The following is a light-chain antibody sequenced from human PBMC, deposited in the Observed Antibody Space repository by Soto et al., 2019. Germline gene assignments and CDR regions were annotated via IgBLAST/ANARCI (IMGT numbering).Light chain of an antibody. CDR1: QGISNY. V-gene: IGKV1-27*01. CDR3: HRYNSPPLT. J-gene: IGKJ4*01. Sequence: DIQMTQSPSSQSASVGDRVAITCRASQGISNYLAWYQQKPGEVPKVLIYASSTVQSGVPSRFSGSGSGTYFTLTISSLQPEDVATYYCHRYNSPPLTFGGGTKVEIK. CDR2: ASS.